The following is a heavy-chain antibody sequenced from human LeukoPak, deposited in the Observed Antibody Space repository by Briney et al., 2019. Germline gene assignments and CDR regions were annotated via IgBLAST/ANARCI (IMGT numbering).Heavy chain of an antibody. J-gene: IGHJ4*02. CDR1: GFTFTSYW. D-gene: IGHD6-6*01. CDR2: IKQDGSEK. V-gene: IGHV3-7*01. CDR3: ARESFAARWD. Sequence: GGSLRLSCAASGFTFTSYWMSWVRQAPGKGLEWVANIKQDGSEKDYVDSVKGRFTISRDNAKNSLYLQMNSLTAEDTAVYYCARESFAARWDWGQGTLVTVSS.